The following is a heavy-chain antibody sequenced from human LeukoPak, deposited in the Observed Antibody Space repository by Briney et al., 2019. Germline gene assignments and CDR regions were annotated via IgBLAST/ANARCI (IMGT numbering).Heavy chain of an antibody. CDR1: GDSITNSY. Sequence: SETLSLTCTVSGDSITNSYWSWIRQPPGKGLEWIAYIYSSGNTKYNPSLASRVTISVDTSKNQFSLKVTSVTAADTAVYYCARDPTFRGLAMDVWGKGTTVTISS. J-gene: IGHJ6*03. CDR3: ARDPTFRGLAMDV. D-gene: IGHD3-16*01. CDR2: IYSSGNT. V-gene: IGHV4-59*01.